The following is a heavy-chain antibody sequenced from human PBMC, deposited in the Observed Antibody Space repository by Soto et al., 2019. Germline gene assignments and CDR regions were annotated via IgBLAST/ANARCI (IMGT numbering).Heavy chain of an antibody. CDR2: IYWDDDK. CDR1: GFSLSTSGVG. D-gene: IGHD3-10*01. V-gene: IGHV2-5*02. CDR3: AHRGPLVGSGSYYKVFVY. J-gene: IGHJ4*02. Sequence: QITLKESGPTLVKPTQTLTLTCTFSGFSLSTSGVGVGWIRQPPGKALEWLALIYWDDDKRYSPSLKSRLTITKDTSKNQVVLTMTNMDPVDTATYYCAHRGPLVGSGSYYKVFVYWGQGTLVTVSS.